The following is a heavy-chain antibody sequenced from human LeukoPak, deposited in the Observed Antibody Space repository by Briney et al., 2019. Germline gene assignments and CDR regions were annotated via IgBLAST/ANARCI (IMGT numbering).Heavy chain of an antibody. CDR3: ARVSYYDSSGYSHDAFDI. CDR2: ISPYNGNT. D-gene: IGHD3-22*01. J-gene: IGHJ3*02. Sequence: ASVKVSCKASGGTFSSYAISWVRQAPGQGLEWMGWISPYNGNTNYAQKLQGRVTMTTDTSTSTAYMELRSLRSDDTAVYYCARVSYYDSSGYSHDAFDIWGQGTMVTVSS. CDR1: GGTFSSYA. V-gene: IGHV1-18*01.